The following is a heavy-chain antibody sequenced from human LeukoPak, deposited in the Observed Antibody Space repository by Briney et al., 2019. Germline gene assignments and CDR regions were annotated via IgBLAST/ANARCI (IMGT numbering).Heavy chain of an antibody. D-gene: IGHD1-1*01. CDR2: INHSGST. J-gene: IGHJ3*02. Sequence: SETLSLTCAVYGGSFSGYYWSWIRQPPGKGLEWIGEINHSGSTNYNPSLKSRVTISVDTSKNQFSLKLSSVTAADTAVYYCARETSTDAFDIWGQGTMVTVSS. V-gene: IGHV4-34*01. CDR3: ARETSTDAFDI. CDR1: GGSFSGYY.